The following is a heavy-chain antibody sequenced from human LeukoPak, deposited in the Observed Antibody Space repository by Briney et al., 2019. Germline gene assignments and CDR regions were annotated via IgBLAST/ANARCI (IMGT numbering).Heavy chain of an antibody. J-gene: IGHJ4*02. D-gene: IGHD3-9*01. CDR2: INPNSGGT. CDR1: GYTFTNYY. CDR3: ARATGKDILTGRKLDY. Sequence: ASVKVSCKASGYTFTNYYVHWVRQAPGQGLEWMGWINPNSGGTNYAQKFQGWVTMTRDTSISTAYMELSRLRSDDTAVYYCARATGKDILTGRKLDYWGQGTLVSVSS. V-gene: IGHV1-2*04.